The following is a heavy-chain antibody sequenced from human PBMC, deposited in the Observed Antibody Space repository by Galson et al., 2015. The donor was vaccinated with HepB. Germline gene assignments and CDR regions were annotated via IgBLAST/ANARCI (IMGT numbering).Heavy chain of an antibody. Sequence: SLRLSCAASGFTFSSSTMHWVRQAPGKGLEWVAVISYDGSGKFYADSVKGRFTISRDNSKNTLFLQMNSLRTEDTAVYYCARLETRGSGSAFDPWGQGTLVTVSS. CDR3: ARLETRGSGSAFDP. V-gene: IGHV3-30-3*01. CDR1: GFTFSSST. CDR2: ISYDGSGK. J-gene: IGHJ5*02. D-gene: IGHD3-10*01.